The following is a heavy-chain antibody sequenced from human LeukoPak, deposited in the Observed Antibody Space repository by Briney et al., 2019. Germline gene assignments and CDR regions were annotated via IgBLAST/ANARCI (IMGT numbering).Heavy chain of an antibody. Sequence: SETLSLTCTVSGGSISSSSYYWGWIRQPPGKGLEWIGSIYYSGSTYYNPSLKSRVTISVDTSKNQFSLKLSSVTAADTAVYYCARISGYYSDAFDIWGQGTMVTVSS. D-gene: IGHD3-22*01. J-gene: IGHJ3*02. CDR3: ARISGYYSDAFDI. V-gene: IGHV4-39*07. CDR2: IYYSGST. CDR1: GGSISSSSYY.